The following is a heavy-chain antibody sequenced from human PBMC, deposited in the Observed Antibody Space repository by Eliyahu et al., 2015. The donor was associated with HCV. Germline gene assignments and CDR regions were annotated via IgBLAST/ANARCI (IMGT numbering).Heavy chain of an antibody. CDR3: IRRENYGGPIN. V-gene: IGHV3-23*01. D-gene: IGHD3-16*01. CDR2: ISGSGSGT. Sequence: WLSSISGSGSGTFYADSVKGRFTISRDNSKDTLYLQMNSLRADDTAVYYCIRRENYGGPINWGQGTLVTVSS. J-gene: IGHJ4*02.